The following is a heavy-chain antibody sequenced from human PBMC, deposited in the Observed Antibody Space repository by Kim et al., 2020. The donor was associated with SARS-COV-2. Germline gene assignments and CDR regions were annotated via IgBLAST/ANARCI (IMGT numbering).Heavy chain of an antibody. Sequence: NTGYGRKFQGRVTMTKNTAINTAYMELSGLRHEDSAVYYCARLFRNNFDYWGQGTLVTVSS. V-gene: IGHV1-8*01. CDR2: NT. CDR3: ARLFRNNFDY. J-gene: IGHJ4*02.